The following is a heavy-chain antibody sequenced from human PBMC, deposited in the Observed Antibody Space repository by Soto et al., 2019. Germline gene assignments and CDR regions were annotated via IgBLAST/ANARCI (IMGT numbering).Heavy chain of an antibody. V-gene: IGHV3-23*01. CDR2: ISGSGGST. J-gene: IGHJ4*02. CDR3: AKDFRTGVAVAGTFVY. CDR1: GFTFSSYA. Sequence: PGGSLRLSCAASGFTFSSYAMSWVRQAPGKGLEWVSAISGSGGSTYYADSVKGRFTISRDNSKNTLYLQMNSLRDEDTAVYYCAKDFRTGVAVAGTFVYWGQGTLVTVSS. D-gene: IGHD6-19*01.